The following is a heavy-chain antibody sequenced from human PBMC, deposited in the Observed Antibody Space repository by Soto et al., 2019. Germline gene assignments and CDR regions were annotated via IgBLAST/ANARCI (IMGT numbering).Heavy chain of an antibody. V-gene: IGHV3-30-3*01. CDR2: ISYDGSNK. CDR3: AREGIAAAGTGLDY. Sequence: GGSLRLSWAASGFTFSSYAMHWVRQAPGKGLEWVAVISYDGSNKYCADSVKGRFTISRDNSKNTLYLQMNSLRAEDTAVYYCAREGIAAAGTGLDYWGQGTLVTVSS. J-gene: IGHJ4*02. CDR1: GFTFSSYA. D-gene: IGHD6-13*01.